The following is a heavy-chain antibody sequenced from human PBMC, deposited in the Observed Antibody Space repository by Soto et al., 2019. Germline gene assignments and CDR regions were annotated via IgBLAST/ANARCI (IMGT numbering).Heavy chain of an antibody. CDR3: AKDAIKVYGSGSYFDY. D-gene: IGHD3-10*01. V-gene: IGHV3-30*18. J-gene: IGHJ4*02. Sequence: GGSLRLSCAASGFTFSSYGMHWVRQAPGKGLEWVAVISYDGSNKYYADSVKGRFTISRDNSKNTLYLQMNSLRAEDTAVYYCAKDAIKVYGSGSYFDYWGQGTLVTVSS. CDR2: ISYDGSNK. CDR1: GFTFSSYG.